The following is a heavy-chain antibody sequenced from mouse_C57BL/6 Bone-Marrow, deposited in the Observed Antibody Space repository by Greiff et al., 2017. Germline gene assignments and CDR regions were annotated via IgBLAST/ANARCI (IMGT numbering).Heavy chain of an antibody. CDR3: ARSSTFFYYFDY. CDR1: GFTFTTYP. D-gene: IGHD5-1*01. Sequence: QVQLQQSGAELVKPGASVKMSCKVSGFTFTTYPLAWMKQNHVKSLEWIGNFHPYNDDTKNNEKFNGKATLTVEKSSNTVYLVLSRLTSDDSAVYNCARSSTFFYYFDYWGQGTTLTVSS. J-gene: IGHJ2*01. V-gene: IGHV1-47*01. CDR2: FHPYNDDT.